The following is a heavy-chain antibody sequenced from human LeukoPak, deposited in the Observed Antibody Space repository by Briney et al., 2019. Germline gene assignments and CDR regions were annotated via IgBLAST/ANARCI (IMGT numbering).Heavy chain of an antibody. CDR1: GFPFSSHA. CDR2: ISGSGSTS. D-gene: IGHD3-10*01. CDR3: AKDQRGYYQPIDY. Sequence: QAGGSLRLSCAASGFPFSSHAMRWVRQAPGRGLECVSAISGSGSTSYYADSAKGRFTISRDNSKNTLYLQMTSLRAEDTAVYYCAKDQRGYYQPIDYWGQGILVTVSS. J-gene: IGHJ4*02. V-gene: IGHV3-23*01.